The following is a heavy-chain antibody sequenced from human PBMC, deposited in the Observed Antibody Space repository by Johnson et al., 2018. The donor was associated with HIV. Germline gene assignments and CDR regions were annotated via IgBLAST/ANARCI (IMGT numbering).Heavy chain of an antibody. CDR2: ISYDGSNK. CDR3: AKLHFAKQLFDLNYDFWSGYPI. CDR1: GFTFSNFG. Sequence: QVQLVESGGGVVQPGRSLRLSCAASGFTFSNFGIHWVRQAPGKGLEWVAVISYDGSNKYYVDSVKGRFTISRDNSKNTLYLQMNSLRADDTAVYYCAKLHFAKQLFDLNYDFWSGYPIWSQGTMVTVSS. V-gene: IGHV3-30*18. D-gene: IGHD3-3*01. J-gene: IGHJ3*02.